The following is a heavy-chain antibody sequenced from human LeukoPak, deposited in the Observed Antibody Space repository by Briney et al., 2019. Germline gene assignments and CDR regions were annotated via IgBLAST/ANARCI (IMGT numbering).Heavy chain of an antibody. D-gene: IGHD6-19*01. CDR1: GYTFSGYY. CDR3: AKGRVVAGSKSLTYHWFDP. CDR2: INPNSGGT. J-gene: IGHJ5*02. V-gene: IGHV1-2*02. Sequence: EASVKVSCTASGYTFSGYYIHWVRQAPGQGLEWMGWINPNSGGTKYAQNFQGRVTMTRDTSISTAYMGLSRLRSDDTAVYYCAKGRVVAGSKSLTYHWFDPWGQGTLVTVSS.